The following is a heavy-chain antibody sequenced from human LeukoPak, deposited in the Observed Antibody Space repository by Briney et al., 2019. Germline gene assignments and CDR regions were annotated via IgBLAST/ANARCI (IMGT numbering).Heavy chain of an antibody. CDR3: AKDGGLWVSAHWGDS. Sequence: GGSLRLSCTASGFTFSSYTMTWVRQAPGKGLKWVLTITTGDGNTYYADSVKGRFTVSRDDSKNTLYLQMNSLRAEDTAVYYCAKDGGLWVSAHWGDSWGRGTLVTVSS. D-gene: IGHD7-27*01. J-gene: IGHJ4*02. CDR1: GFTFSSYT. CDR2: ITTGDGNT. V-gene: IGHV3-23*01.